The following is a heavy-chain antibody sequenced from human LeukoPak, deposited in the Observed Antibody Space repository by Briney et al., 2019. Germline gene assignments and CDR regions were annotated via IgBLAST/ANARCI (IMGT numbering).Heavy chain of an antibody. J-gene: IGHJ4*02. CDR3: ARDGGLRAFDY. D-gene: IGHD5-12*01. V-gene: IGHV4-34*01. CDR1: GGSFSGYY. Sequence: PSETLSLTCAVYGGSFSGYYWSWIRQPPGKGLEWIGEINHSGSTNYNPSIKSRVTISVDTSKNQFSLKLSSVTAADTAVYYCARDGGLRAFDYWGQGTLVTVSS. CDR2: INHSGST.